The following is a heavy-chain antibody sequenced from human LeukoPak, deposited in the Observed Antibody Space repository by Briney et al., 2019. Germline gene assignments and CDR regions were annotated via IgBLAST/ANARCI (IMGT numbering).Heavy chain of an antibody. CDR3: ARDTHYYGSGSPAFDI. J-gene: IGHJ3*02. CDR2: ISFSSSTI. Sequence: GGSLRLSCAASGFTFSTYSMNWVRQAPGKGLEWVSYISFSSSTIHYADSVKSRFTISRDNDKKSLYLQMNSLRVEDTAVYYCARDTHYYGSGSPAFDIWGQGTMATVSS. CDR1: GFTFSTYS. V-gene: IGHV3-48*01. D-gene: IGHD3-10*01.